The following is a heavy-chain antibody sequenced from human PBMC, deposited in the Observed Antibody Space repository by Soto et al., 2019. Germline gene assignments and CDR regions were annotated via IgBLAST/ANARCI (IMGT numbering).Heavy chain of an antibody. CDR1: GFIFSSYA. J-gene: IGHJ3*02. D-gene: IGHD4-17*01. V-gene: IGHV3-23*01. Sequence: GGSLRLSCAASGFIFSSYAMSWVRQAPGKGLEWVSAISGSGGSTYYADSVKGRFTISRDNSKNTLYLQMNSLRAEETAVYYCENYAGPSDAFDIWGQGTMVTVSS. CDR2: ISGSGGST. CDR3: ENYAGPSDAFDI.